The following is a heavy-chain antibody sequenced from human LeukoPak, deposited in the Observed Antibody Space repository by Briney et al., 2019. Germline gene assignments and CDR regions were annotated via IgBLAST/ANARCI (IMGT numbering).Heavy chain of an antibody. D-gene: IGHD3-22*01. V-gene: IGHV1-69*05. CDR1: GGTFSSYA. J-gene: IGHJ4*02. CDR2: IIPIFGTA. Sequence: SVKVSCKASGGTFSSYAISWVRQAPGQGLEWMGRIIPIFGTANYAQKFQGRVTITTDESTSTAYMELTRLRSEDTAVYYCARGTYYYDSSGFDYWGQGTLVTVSS. CDR3: ARGTYYYDSSGFDY.